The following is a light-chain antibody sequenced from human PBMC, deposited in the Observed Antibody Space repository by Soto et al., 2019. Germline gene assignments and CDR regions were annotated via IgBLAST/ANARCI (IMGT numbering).Light chain of an antibody. CDR1: QSVTYN. CDR2: GAS. V-gene: IGKV3-15*01. Sequence: ETMLTQSPATLSASPGERVTLSCRATQSVTYNLAWYQQKPGQAPRLLIYGASTRATGIPARFSGRGSGTDFTLTVTSLQSEDFAVYYCQQYNDWLWTFGQGTKVEIK. J-gene: IGKJ1*01. CDR3: QQYNDWLWT.